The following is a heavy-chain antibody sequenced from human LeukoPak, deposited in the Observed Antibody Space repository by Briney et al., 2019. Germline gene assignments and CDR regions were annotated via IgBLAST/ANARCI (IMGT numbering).Heavy chain of an antibody. CDR1: GFTFSSYS. CDR3: ASDHTSRWQRHIDY. D-gene: IGHD6-19*01. Sequence: GGSLRLSCAASGFTFSSYSMDWVRQAPGKGLEWVSYISASRTAIYYADSVKGRFTISRDNAQNSLYLQMNSLRAEDTAVYYCASDHTSRWQRHIDYWGQGMLVTVSS. V-gene: IGHV3-48*01. J-gene: IGHJ4*02. CDR2: ISASRTAI.